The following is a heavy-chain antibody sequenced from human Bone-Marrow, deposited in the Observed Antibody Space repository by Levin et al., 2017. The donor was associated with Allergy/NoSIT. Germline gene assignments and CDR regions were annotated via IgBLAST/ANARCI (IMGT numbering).Heavy chain of an antibody. V-gene: IGHV3-30*04. Sequence: GGSLRLSCAASRFTFSAYAMHWVRQAPGKGLEWVAVISEDGSQIYHADSVKGRFTIARDNSKNTLFLQMNSLKTEDTAVYFCARYRGSSILYYYYGMDVWGQGTTVTVSS. CDR2: ISEDGSQI. CDR1: RFTFSAYA. J-gene: IGHJ6*02. D-gene: IGHD1-26*01. CDR3: ARYRGSSILYYYYGMDV.